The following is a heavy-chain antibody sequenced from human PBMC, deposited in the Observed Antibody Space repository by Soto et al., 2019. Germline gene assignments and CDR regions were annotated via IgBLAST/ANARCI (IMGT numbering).Heavy chain of an antibody. CDR1: GGTFSSYA. V-gene: IGHV1-69*13. Sequence: GASVKVSCKASGGTFSSYAISCVRQAPGQGLEWMGGIIPIFGTANYAQKFQGRVTITADESTSTAYMELRSLRSDDTAVYYCAREMEEVPGNNWNYFSFWSGPRPPTYWGQGTLVTVSS. J-gene: IGHJ4*02. CDR3: AREMEEVPGNNWNYFSFWSGPRPPTY. CDR2: IIPIFGTA. D-gene: IGHD1-7*01.